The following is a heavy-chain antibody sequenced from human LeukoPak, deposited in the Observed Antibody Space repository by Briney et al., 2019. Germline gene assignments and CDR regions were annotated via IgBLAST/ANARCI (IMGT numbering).Heavy chain of an antibody. Sequence: GGSLRLSCAASGFTFSSYEMNWVRQAPGKGLEWVAIIKGDGSEKAYVDSVKGRFSISRDNAENSLYLQMGSLRAEDTAVYYCAKDWGYGEAGIDFWGQGTLVTVSS. CDR3: AKDWGYGEAGIDF. CDR2: IKGDGSEK. V-gene: IGHV3-7*04. D-gene: IGHD6-13*01. CDR1: GFTFSSYE. J-gene: IGHJ4*02.